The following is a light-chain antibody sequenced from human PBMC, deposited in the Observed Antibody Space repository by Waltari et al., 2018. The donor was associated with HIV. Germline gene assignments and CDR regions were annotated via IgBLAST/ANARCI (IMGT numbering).Light chain of an antibody. CDR2: GAS. CDR1: QTGSTK. CDR3: QQYNNWPPNT. J-gene: IGKJ2*01. Sequence: VMTQSQATMPVSTGERVTLSCRASQTGSTKLAWYQQKPGQAPRLLIYGASTRARGLPARFSGSGSGTEFTLTISNLQSEDSAVYYCQQYNNWPPNTFGQGTKLEIK. V-gene: IGKV3-15*01.